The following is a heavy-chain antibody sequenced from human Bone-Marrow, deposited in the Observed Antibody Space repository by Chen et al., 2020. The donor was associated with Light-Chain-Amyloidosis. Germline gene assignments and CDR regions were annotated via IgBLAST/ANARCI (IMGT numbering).Heavy chain of an antibody. CDR1: GFTFSNYW. CDR2: IIQDGGEK. CDR3: ARDYLSSGSGSYWYDC. Sequence: EVQLVESGGGLVQPGGSLRLSCAASGFTFSNYWMAWVRQAPGKGLEWVANIIQDGGEKDYLDSVKGRFTISRDNAKNSLYLQLNSLRAEDTAVYSCARDYLSSGSGSYWYDCWGQGTLVTVSS. D-gene: IGHD3-10*01. V-gene: IGHV3-7*01. J-gene: IGHJ4*02.